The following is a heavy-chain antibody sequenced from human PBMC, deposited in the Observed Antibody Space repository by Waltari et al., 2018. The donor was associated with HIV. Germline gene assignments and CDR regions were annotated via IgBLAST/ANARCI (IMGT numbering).Heavy chain of an antibody. CDR2: IYHSGST. CDR3: ARGGVDAFDI. J-gene: IGHJ3*02. V-gene: IGHV4-38-2*01. Sequence: QVQLQESGPGLVKPSETLSLTCAVSGYSISSGYYWGWIRPPPGKGLEWIGSIYHSGSTYYNPSLKSRVTISVDTSKNQFSLKLSSVTAADTAVYYCARGGVDAFDIWGQGTMVTVSS. CDR1: GYSISSGYY. D-gene: IGHD3-16*01.